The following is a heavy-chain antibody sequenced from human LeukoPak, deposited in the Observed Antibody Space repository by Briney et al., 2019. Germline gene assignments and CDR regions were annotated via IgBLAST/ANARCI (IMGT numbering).Heavy chain of an antibody. CDR1: GYTFTSYG. CDR3: ARDGLLAVAGIFDY. J-gene: IGHJ4*02. CDR2: ISTYNGNT. D-gene: IGHD6-19*01. V-gene: IGHV1-18*04. Sequence: ASVKVSCKASGYTFTSYGISWVRQAPGQGLEWMGWISTYNGNTNYAQNLQGRVTMTTDTSTSTAYMELRSLRSDDTAVYYCARDGLLAVAGIFDYWGQGTLVTVSS.